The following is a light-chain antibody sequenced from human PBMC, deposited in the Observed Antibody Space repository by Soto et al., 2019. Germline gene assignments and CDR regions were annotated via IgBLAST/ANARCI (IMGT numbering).Light chain of an antibody. Sequence: QSVLTQPPSASGTPGQRVTISCSGGSSNIGTNAVDWYQQLPGTAPKLLIYNNDQRPSGDPDQFSGSKSGTSASLAISGLQSEDEADYYCAAWDDSLNGYVFGTGTKVTVL. J-gene: IGLJ1*01. CDR2: NND. V-gene: IGLV1-44*01. CDR3: AAWDDSLNGYV. CDR1: SSNIGTNA.